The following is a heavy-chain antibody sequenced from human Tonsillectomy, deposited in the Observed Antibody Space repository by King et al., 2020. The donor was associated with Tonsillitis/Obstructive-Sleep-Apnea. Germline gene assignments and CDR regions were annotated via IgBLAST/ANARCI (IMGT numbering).Heavy chain of an antibody. V-gene: IGHV4-59*08. J-gene: IGHJ4*02. CDR2: IYHSGTA. Sequence: QLQESGPGLVKPSETLSLTCTVSGGSISSYYWSWIRQPPGKGLGWIGYIYHSGTANYHPSLKSRITISIDTSRNQFSLNLRSVTAADTAVYYCARHVGLNYFDYWGQGTLVTVSS. CDR3: ARHVGLNYFDY. D-gene: IGHD1-26*01. CDR1: GGSISSYY.